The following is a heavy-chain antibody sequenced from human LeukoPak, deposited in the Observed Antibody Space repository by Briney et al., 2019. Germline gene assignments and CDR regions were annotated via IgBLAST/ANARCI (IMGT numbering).Heavy chain of an antibody. V-gene: IGHV4-59*01. CDR2: IYYSGST. D-gene: IGHD6-19*01. J-gene: IGHJ4*02. CDR3: ARELEIAVAGRDYFDH. CDR1: GGSISSYY. Sequence: SETLSLTCTVSGGSISSYYWSWIRQPPGKGLEWIGYIYYSGSTNYNPSLKSRVTISVDTSRNQFSPKPSSVTAADTAVYYCARELEIAVAGRDYFDHWGQGTLVTVSS.